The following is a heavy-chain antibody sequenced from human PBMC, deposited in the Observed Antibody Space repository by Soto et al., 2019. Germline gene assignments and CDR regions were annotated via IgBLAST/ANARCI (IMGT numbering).Heavy chain of an antibody. CDR1: GGSLSGYY. CDR2: INHSGGT. Sequence: PXEALYVTCAVAGGSLSGYYWTWVRQAPGRELDWIGEINHSGGTNYNSSLKSRVTISVDTSKNQVPLILYSVTAEDTAVYYCARDPPMRPPKYYYYGMDAWGQGATVTVSS. D-gene: IGHD6-25*01. V-gene: IGHV4-34*01. CDR3: ARDPPMRPPKYYYYGMDA. J-gene: IGHJ6*02.